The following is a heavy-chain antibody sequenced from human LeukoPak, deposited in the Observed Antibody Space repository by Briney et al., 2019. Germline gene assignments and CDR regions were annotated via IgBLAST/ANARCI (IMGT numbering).Heavy chain of an antibody. CDR2: MNPNSGNT. CDR1: GYTFTSYD. J-gene: IGHJ4*02. Sequence: ASVKVSCKASGYTFTSYDINWVRQATGQGLEWMGWMNPNSGNTGYAQKFQGRVTMTTDTSTSTAHMELRSLRSDDTAIYYCARDEDHNPLVHWGQGTLVTVSS. CDR3: ARDEDHNPLVH. V-gene: IGHV1-8*02.